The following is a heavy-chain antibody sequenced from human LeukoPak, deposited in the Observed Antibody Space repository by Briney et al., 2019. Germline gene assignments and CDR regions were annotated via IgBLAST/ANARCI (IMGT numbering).Heavy chain of an antibody. CDR3: ASPSAVLRYFDRQALDY. CDR2: ISAYNGNT. Sequence: ASVKVSCKASGYTFTSYGISWVRQAPGQGLEWMGWISAYNGNTNYAQKLQGRVTITADKSTSTAYMELSSLRSEDTAVYYCASPSAVLRYFDRQALDYWGQGTLVTVSS. CDR1: GYTFTSYG. J-gene: IGHJ4*02. V-gene: IGHV1-18*01. D-gene: IGHD3-9*01.